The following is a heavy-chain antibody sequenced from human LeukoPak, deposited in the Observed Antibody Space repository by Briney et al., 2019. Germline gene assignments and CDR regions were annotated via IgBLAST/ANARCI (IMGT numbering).Heavy chain of an antibody. CDR3: ARGERSRYQLLLGGRVYYMDV. CDR2: MNPNSGNT. V-gene: IGHV1-8*03. J-gene: IGHJ6*03. D-gene: IGHD2-2*01. CDR1: GYTFSSYD. Sequence: GASVKVSCKASGYTFSSYDINRVRQAPGQGLEWMGWMNPNSGNTGYTQKFQGRVTITLNTSISTAYMELSSLRSDDTAIYYCARGERSRYQLLLGGRVYYMDVWGEGTTVTVSS.